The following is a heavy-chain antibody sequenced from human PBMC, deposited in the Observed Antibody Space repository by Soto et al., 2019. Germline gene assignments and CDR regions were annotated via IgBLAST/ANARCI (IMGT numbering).Heavy chain of an antibody. CDR1: GYTFTSYY. J-gene: IGHJ5*02. CDR3: AREGCTNGVCSKGTPNWFDP. V-gene: IGHV1-46*01. D-gene: IGHD2-8*01. CDR2: INPSGGST. Sequence: QVQLVQSGAEVKKPGASVKVSCKASGYTFTSYYMHWVRQAPGQGLEWMGIINPSGGSTSYAQKFQGRVTMTRDTSTSTVYMELSSLRSEDTAVYYCAREGCTNGVCSKGTPNWFDPWGQGTLVTVSS.